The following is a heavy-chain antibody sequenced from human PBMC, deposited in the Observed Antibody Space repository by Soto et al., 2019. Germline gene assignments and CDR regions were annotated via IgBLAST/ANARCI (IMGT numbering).Heavy chain of an antibody. CDR3: ARHVTDDAFDI. D-gene: IGHD3-16*01. CDR2: AHHSGRT. Sequence: SETLSLTCTVSGDSMTSSNWWNWVRQSPGKGLEWIGEAHHSGRTNYNPSLKSQVTISVDKSKNHFSLKLSSVTAADTAVYYCARHVTDDAFDIWGQGTMVT. V-gene: IGHV4-4*02. CDR1: GDSMTSSNW. J-gene: IGHJ3*02.